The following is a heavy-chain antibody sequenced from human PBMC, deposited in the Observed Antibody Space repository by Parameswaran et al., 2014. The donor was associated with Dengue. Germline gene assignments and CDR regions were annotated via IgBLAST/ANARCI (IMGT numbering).Heavy chain of an antibody. J-gene: IGHJ4*02. D-gene: IGHD3-3*01. Sequence: RWIRQPPGKALEWLALIYWDDDKRYSPSLKSRLTITKDTSKNQVVLTMTNMDPVDTATYYCAHRRGYYDFWSGFNEGYFDYWGQGTLVTVSS. CDR2: IYWDDDK. V-gene: IGHV2-5*08. CDR3: AHRRGYYDFWSGFNEGYFDY.